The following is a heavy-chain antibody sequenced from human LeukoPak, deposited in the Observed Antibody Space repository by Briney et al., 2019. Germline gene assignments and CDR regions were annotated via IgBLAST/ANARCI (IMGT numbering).Heavy chain of an antibody. CDR2: IYTSGST. Sequence: PSETLSLTCTVSGGSISSGSYYWNWIRQPAGKGLEWIGRIYTSGSTNYNPSLKSRVTISVDTSKIQFSLKLSSVTAADTAVYYCARDKVTTIFGVVMRGPDFFDYWGQGTLVTVSS. CDR3: ARDKVTTIFGVVMRGPDFFDY. V-gene: IGHV4-61*02. J-gene: IGHJ4*02. D-gene: IGHD3-3*01. CDR1: GGSISSGSYY.